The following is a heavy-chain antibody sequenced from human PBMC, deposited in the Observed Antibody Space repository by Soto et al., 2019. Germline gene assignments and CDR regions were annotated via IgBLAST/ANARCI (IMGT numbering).Heavy chain of an antibody. Sequence: QVQLVESGGGVVQPGRSLRLSCAASGFTFSSYAMHWVRQAPGKGLEWVAVISYDGSNKYYADSVKGRFTISRDNSKNTLYLQMNSLRAEDTAVYYCARDLVGATDYWGQETLVTVSS. CDR3: ARDLVGATDY. CDR2: ISYDGSNK. D-gene: IGHD1-26*01. V-gene: IGHV3-30-3*01. J-gene: IGHJ4*02. CDR1: GFTFSSYA.